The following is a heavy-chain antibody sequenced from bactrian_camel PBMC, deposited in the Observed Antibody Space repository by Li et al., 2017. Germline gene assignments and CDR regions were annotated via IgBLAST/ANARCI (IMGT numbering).Heavy chain of an antibody. D-gene: IGHD3*01. J-gene: IGHJ4*01. CDR3: AAGELDPAVDYDVLDDSNPLEY. CDR2: ICTGGGST. CDR1: RYTYSTCC. Sequence: HVQLVESGGGSVQSGGSLRLSCVVSRYTYSTCCLGWFRQAPGKEREGVAAICTGGGSTYYADSVEGRFTISRDNAKNTLYLQLNNLKPEDTAMYYCAAGELDPAVDYDVLDDSNPLEYWGQGTQVTVS. V-gene: IGHV3S1*01.